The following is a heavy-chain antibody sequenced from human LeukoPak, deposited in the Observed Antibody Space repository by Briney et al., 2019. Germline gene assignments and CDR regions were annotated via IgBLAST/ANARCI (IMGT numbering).Heavy chain of an antibody. V-gene: IGHV4-30-2*01. CDR3: ARAVMEWLFGGSHAGAFDI. J-gene: IGHJ3*02. CDR2: IYHSGST. Sequence: SETLSLTCAVSGGSINSGGYSWSWIRQPPGKGLEWIGYIYHSGSTYYNPSLKSRVTISVDRSRNQFSLKLSSVTAADTAVYYCARAVMEWLFGGSHAGAFDIWGQGTMVTVSP. D-gene: IGHD3-3*01. CDR1: GGSINSGGYS.